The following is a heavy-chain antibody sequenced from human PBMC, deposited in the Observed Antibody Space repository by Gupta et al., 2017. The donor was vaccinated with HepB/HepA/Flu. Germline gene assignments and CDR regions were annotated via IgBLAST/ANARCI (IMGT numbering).Heavy chain of an antibody. CDR1: GGSFSGYY. CDR2: INHSGST. D-gene: IGHD3-3*01. CDR3: AREKRDYDFWSGYYTREGQTVLDY. Sequence: QVQLQQWGAGLLKPSETLSLTCAVYGGSFSGYYWSWIRQPPGKGLEWIGEINHSGSTNYNPSLKSRVTISVDTSKNQFSLKLSSVTAADTAVYYCAREKRDYDFWSGYYTREGQTVLDYWGQGTLVTVSS. J-gene: IGHJ4*02. V-gene: IGHV4-34*01.